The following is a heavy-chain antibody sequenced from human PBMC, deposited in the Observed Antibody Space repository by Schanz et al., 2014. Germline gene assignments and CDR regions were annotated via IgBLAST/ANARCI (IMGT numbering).Heavy chain of an antibody. CDR1: GFTVSKNY. CDR2: IYTDGST. D-gene: IGHD5-12*01. V-gene: IGHV3-66*01. J-gene: IGHJ4*02. Sequence: EVQLVESGGGLVQPGGSLRLSCAASGFTVSKNYMSWVRQAPGKGLEWVSIIYTDGSTYYADSVKGRFTISRDNAKNSLYLQMNSLRAEDTAVYYCARSRGFDSIFDFWGRGTLVTVSS. CDR3: ARSRGFDSIFDF.